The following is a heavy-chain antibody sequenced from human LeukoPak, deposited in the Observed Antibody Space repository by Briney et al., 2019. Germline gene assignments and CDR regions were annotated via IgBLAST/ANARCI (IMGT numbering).Heavy chain of an antibody. V-gene: IGHV3-74*01. Sequence: GRSLRLSCAASGFTFSNYWMHWVRQAPGRGLVWVSRINTDGTRTSYADSVKGRFTISRDNAKNTLFLQMNSLRAEDTAVYYCAREEEGDAFDIWGQGTMVTVSS. CDR1: GFTFSNYW. CDR2: INTDGTRT. CDR3: AREEEGDAFDI. J-gene: IGHJ3*02.